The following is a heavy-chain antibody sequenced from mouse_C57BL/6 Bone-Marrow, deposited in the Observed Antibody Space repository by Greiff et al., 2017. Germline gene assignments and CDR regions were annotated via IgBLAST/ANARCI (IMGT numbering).Heavy chain of an antibody. Sequence: DVMLVESEGGLVQPGRSMKLSCTASGFTFSDYYMAWVRQVPEKGLEWVANINYDGSSTYYLDSLKSRFIISRDNAKNILYLQMSSLKSEDTATYYCARDGYYGSSYWYFDVWGTGTTVTVSS. J-gene: IGHJ1*03. CDR3: ARDGYYGSSYWYFDV. CDR2: INYDGSST. D-gene: IGHD1-1*01. V-gene: IGHV5-16*01. CDR1: GFTFSDYY.